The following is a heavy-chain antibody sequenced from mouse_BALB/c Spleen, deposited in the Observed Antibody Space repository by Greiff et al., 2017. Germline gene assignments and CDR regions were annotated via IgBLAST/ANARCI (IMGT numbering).Heavy chain of an antibody. D-gene: IGHD2-3*01. J-gene: IGHJ3*01. CDR3: ARGYSFAY. Sequence: DVQLVESGGGLVQPGGSLRLSCATSGFTFTDYYMSWVRQPPGKALEWLGFIRNKANGYTTEYSASVKGRFTISRDNSQSILYLQMNTLRAEDSATYYCARGYSFAYWGQGTLVTVSA. V-gene: IGHV7-3*02. CDR2: IRNKANGYTT. CDR1: GFTFTDYY.